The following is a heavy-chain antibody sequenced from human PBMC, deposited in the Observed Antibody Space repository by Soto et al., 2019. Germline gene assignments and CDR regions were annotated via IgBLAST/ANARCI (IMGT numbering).Heavy chain of an antibody. V-gene: IGHV3-7*01. CDR2: IKQDGSEK. Sequence: EVQLVESGGGLVQPGGSLRLSCAASGFTFSSYWMSWVRQAPGKGLEWVANIKQDGSEKYYVDSVKGRFTISRDNAKNSLYLQMNSLRAEDTAVNYCARDRVLEVYSSSWYTHYYYYYMDVWGKGTTVTVSS. J-gene: IGHJ6*03. CDR1: GFTFSSYW. CDR3: ARDRVLEVYSSSWYTHYYYYYMDV. D-gene: IGHD6-13*01.